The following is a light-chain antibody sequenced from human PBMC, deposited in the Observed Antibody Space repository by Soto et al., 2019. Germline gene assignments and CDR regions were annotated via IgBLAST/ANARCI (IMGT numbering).Light chain of an antibody. J-gene: IGKJ2*01. CDR3: QQYSSYSPYT. CDR1: QTVYTW. CDR2: EAS. Sequence: DIQMTQSPSSLSASVGDRVTITCRASQTVYTWLAWYQQKPGTAPKLLIYEASTLHSGVPSRFTGSGSGTEFTLVISRLQPDDFATYYCQQYSSYSPYTFGQGTKVDIK. V-gene: IGKV1-5*03.